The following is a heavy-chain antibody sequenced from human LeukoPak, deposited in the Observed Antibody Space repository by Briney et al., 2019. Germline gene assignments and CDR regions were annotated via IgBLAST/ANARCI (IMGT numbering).Heavy chain of an antibody. CDR3: AIWLQLFDY. CDR2: IYYSGST. J-gene: IGHJ4*02. V-gene: IGHV4-39*01. CDR1: GGSISSSSYY. Sequence: PSETLSLTCTVSGGSISSSSYYWGWIRQPPGKGLEWIGSIYYSGSTYYNPSLKSRVTISVDTSKNQFSLKLSSVTAADTAVYYCAIWLQLFDYWGQGTLVTVSS. D-gene: IGHD5-24*01.